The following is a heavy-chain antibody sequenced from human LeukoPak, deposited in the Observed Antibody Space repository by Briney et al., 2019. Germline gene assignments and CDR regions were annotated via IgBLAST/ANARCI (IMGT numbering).Heavy chain of an antibody. D-gene: IGHD5/OR15-5a*01. V-gene: IGHV3-23*01. Sequence: GGSLRLSCAASGFTFNSYVMSWVRQAPGKGLEWVSAINGGGGNTYYADSVKGRFTISRDNSKNTLFLQMNSLRTADTAVYYCARPTRGTLRFTELDYWGQGTLVTVSS. J-gene: IGHJ4*02. CDR2: INGGGGNT. CDR1: GFTFNSYV. CDR3: ARPTRGTLRFTELDY.